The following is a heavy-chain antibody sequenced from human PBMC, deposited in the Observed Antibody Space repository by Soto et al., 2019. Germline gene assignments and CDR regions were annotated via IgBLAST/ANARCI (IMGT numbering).Heavy chain of an antibody. J-gene: IGHJ5*02. V-gene: IGHV3-30*18. CDR2: VSHDGRNI. CDR1: GFTFSNYG. CDR3: AKDPLYLSGCLDH. D-gene: IGHD6-19*01. Sequence: QVQLVESGGGVIQPGRSLRLSCVGSGFTFSNYGMHWVRQAPGKGLEWVAVVSHDGRNIYYADSVKGRFAISRDNSRNTLYLQISSLRPEDTAVYHCAKDPLYLSGCLDHWGQGTLVTVSS.